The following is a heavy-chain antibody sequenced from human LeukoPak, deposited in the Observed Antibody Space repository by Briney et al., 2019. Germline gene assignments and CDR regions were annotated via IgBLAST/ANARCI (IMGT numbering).Heavy chain of an antibody. CDR2: INPSGGST. V-gene: IGHV1-46*01. Sequence: ASVKVSCKASGYTFTSYYMHWVRQAPGQGLEWMGIINPSGGSTSYAQKFQGRVTITADESTSTAYMELSSLRSEDMAVYYCAIGGELSFDYWGQGTLVTVSS. CDR1: GYTFTSYY. J-gene: IGHJ4*02. D-gene: IGHD1-26*01. CDR3: AIGGELSFDY.